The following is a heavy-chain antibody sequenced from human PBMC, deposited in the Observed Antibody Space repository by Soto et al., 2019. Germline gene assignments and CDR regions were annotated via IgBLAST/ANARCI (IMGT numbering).Heavy chain of an antibody. J-gene: IGHJ5*02. CDR1: GGSFSGYY. CDR3: ARRRWYYDILTGYRQYNWFDP. CDR2: INHSGST. Sequence: PSETLSLTCAVYGGSFSGYYWSWIRQPPGKGLEWIGEINHSGSTNYNPSLKSRVTISVDTSKNQFSLKLSSVTAADTAVYYCARRRWYYDILTGYRQYNWFDPWGQGTLVTVSS. V-gene: IGHV4-34*01. D-gene: IGHD3-9*01.